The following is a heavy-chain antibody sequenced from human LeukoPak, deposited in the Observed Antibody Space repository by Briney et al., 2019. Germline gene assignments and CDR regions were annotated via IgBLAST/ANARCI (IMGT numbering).Heavy chain of an antibody. CDR1: GFTVSSNY. J-gene: IGHJ4*02. V-gene: IGHV3-53*01. D-gene: IGHD4-17*01. CDR2: IYSGGST. Sequence: GGSLRLSCAASGFTVSSNYMSWVRQAPGKGLEWVSVIYSGGSTYYADSVKGRFTISRDNSKNTLYLQMNSLRAEDTAVYYCAREVTTVHFDYWGQGTLVTVSS. CDR3: AREVTTVHFDY.